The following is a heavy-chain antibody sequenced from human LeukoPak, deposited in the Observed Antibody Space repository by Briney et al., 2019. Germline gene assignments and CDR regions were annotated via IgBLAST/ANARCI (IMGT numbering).Heavy chain of an antibody. CDR3: AREGGYSSSWYGVYYYYYYMDV. J-gene: IGHJ6*03. CDR2: INHSGST. CDR1: GGSFSGYY. D-gene: IGHD6-13*01. Sequence: SETLSLTCAVYGGSFSGYYWSWIRQPPGKGLEWIGEINHSGSTNYNPSLKSRVTISADTSKNQFSLKLSSVTAADTAVYYCAREGGYSSSWYGVYYYYYYMDVWGKGTTVTISS. V-gene: IGHV4-34*01.